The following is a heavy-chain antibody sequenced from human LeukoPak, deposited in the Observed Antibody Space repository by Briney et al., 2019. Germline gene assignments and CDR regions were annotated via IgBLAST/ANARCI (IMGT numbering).Heavy chain of an antibody. CDR1: GGSISSGSYY. CDR2: IYTSGST. D-gene: IGHD3-22*01. V-gene: IGHV4-61*02. Sequence: PSETLSLTCTVSGGSISSGSYYWSWIRQPAGKGLEWIGRIYTSGSTNYNPSLKSRVTISVDTSKNQFSLKLSSVTAADTAVYYCARPGYDSSGYDYWGQGTLVTVSS. CDR3: ARPGYDSSGYDY. J-gene: IGHJ4*02.